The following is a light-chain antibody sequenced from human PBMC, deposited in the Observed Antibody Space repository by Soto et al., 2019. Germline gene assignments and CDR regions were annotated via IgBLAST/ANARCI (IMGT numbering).Light chain of an antibody. CDR2: CAS. J-gene: IGKJ1*01. V-gene: IGKV4-1*01. Sequence: DIALAQSPDSLAVSRGERTTINCRSSQSFLHRPKSRNCLAWYQQKAGQPPKLLIYCASSRETGVPARFSGSGSGTEFTLTISSLQPEDVATYYCQQYYSDWTFGQGTKVDIK. CDR1: QSFLHRPKSRNC. CDR3: QQYYSDWT.